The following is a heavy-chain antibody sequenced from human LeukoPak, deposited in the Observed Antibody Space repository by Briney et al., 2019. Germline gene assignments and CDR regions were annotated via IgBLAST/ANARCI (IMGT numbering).Heavy chain of an antibody. V-gene: IGHV1-46*03. CDR2: INPSVGGT. D-gene: IGHD3-10*01. CDR1: GYTFTDHY. CDR3: ARHGSGRYYPAEGRVDY. Sequence: GASVKVSCKALGYTFTDHYFHWVRQAPGQGLEWMGIINPSVGGTTYARKFQGRVTMTRDTSTSTVYMELSSLRSEDTAVYYCARHGSGRYYPAEGRVDYWGQGTLVTVSS. J-gene: IGHJ4*02.